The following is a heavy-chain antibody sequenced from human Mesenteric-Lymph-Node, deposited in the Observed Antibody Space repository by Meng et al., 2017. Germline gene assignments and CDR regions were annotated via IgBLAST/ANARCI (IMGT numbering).Heavy chain of an antibody. V-gene: IGHV4-30-4*01. CDR2: IYYSGST. J-gene: IGHJ4*02. CDR3: ARVGQWLPIDY. CDR1: GGSISSGYYY. Sequence: QGQLKASGPVLVKPSQTLSLTWTLSGGSISSGYYYWSWIRQPPGKGLEWIGYIYYSGSTYYNPSLKSRVTISVDKSKNQFSLNLSSVTAADTAVYYCARVGQWLPIDYWGQGTLVTVSS. D-gene: IGHD6-19*01.